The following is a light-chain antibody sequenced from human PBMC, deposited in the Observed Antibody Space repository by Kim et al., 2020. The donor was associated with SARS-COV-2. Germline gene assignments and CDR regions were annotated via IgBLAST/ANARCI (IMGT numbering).Light chain of an antibody. V-gene: IGLV2-14*03. CDR1: SSGVGSYNK. CDR2: DVR. Sequence: QQLNMTCYGTSSGVGSYNKVAWYQKNRGKAPKLMIYDVRSRPSGVSNRFSGAKSGNTASLTISGLQAEDEADYYCSSYTSSSTLYVFGTGTKVTVL. CDR3: SSYTSSSTLYV. J-gene: IGLJ1*01.